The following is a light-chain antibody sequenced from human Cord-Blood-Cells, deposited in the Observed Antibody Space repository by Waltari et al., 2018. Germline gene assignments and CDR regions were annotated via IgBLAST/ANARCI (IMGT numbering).Light chain of an antibody. J-gene: IGLJ1*01. CDR1: RSDVGGYNY. Sequence: QSALTQPASVSGSPGQSITISCTGTRSDVGGYNYVSWYQQHPGNAPKLMIYDVSNRPSGVSYRFSGSKSGNTASLTISGLQAEDEADYYCSSYTSSSTLGGVFGTGTKVTVL. V-gene: IGLV2-14*03. CDR2: DVS. CDR3: SSYTSSSTLGGV.